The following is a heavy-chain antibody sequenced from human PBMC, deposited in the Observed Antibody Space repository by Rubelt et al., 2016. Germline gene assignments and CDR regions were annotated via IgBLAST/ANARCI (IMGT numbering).Heavy chain of an antibody. CDR3: ARTSVVITDDAFDI. V-gene: IGHV4-61*08. CDR2: IYYSGST. D-gene: IGHD3-22*01. J-gene: IGHJ3*02. Sequence: GSGPALVKPTQTLTLTCTFSGFSLSTSGMCVSWIRQPPGKGLEWIGYIYYSGSTNYNPSLKSRVTISVDTSKNQCSLKLSSVTAADTAVYYCARTSVVITDDAFDIWGQGTMVTVSS. CDR1: GFSLSTSGMC.